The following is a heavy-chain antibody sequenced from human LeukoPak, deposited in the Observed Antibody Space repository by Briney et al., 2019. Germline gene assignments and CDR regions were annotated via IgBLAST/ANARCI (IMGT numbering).Heavy chain of an antibody. CDR3: VLGYSYGYLFDY. V-gene: IGHV3-7*01. D-gene: IGHD5-18*01. CDR1: GFTFSGSW. Sequence: GGSLRLSCAASGFTFSGSWMSWVRQAPGKGLEWVAIINQNGNEKYYVASVKGRFTISRDNAKNSLYLQMNSLRAEDTAVYFCVLGYSYGYLFDYWGQGTLVTVSS. J-gene: IGHJ4*02. CDR2: INQNGNEK.